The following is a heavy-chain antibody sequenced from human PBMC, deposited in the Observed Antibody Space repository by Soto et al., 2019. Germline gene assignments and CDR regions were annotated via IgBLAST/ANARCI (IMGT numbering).Heavy chain of an antibody. CDR2: ISSSGSTI. D-gene: IGHD3-22*01. CDR1: GFTFSDYY. Sequence: GGSLRLSCAASGFTFSDYYMSWIRQAPGKGLEWVSYISSSGSTIYYADSVKGRFTISRDNAKNTLYLQMNSLRAEDTAVYYCARVGYYYDSSGFILAFDIWGQGTMVTVSS. J-gene: IGHJ3*02. CDR3: ARVGYYYDSSGFILAFDI. V-gene: IGHV3-11*04.